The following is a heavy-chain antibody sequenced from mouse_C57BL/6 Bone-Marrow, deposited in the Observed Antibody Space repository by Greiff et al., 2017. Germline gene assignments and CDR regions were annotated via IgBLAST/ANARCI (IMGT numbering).Heavy chain of an antibody. J-gene: IGHJ2*01. D-gene: IGHD1-1*02. Sequence: QVQLQQSGAELARPGASVKLSCKASGYTFTSYGISWVKQRTGQGLEWIGEIYPRSGNTYYNEKFKGKATRTADKSSSTAYMEIRSLTSEDSAVYFCARVVYPYYFDYWGQGTTLTVSS. V-gene: IGHV1-81*01. CDR1: GYTFTSYG. CDR3: ARVVYPYYFDY. CDR2: IYPRSGNT.